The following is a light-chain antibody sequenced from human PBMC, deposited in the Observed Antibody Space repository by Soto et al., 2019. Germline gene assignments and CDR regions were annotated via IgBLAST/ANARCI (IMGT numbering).Light chain of an antibody. Sequence: EVVLTQSPATLSLSPGERATLSCRASQSVGSQLAWYQQKPGQAPRLLINDASNRATGIPARFSGSGSGTDFTLTISSLEPEDFAVDYCQQRSSWPLTFGGGTKVEIK. CDR3: QQRSSWPLT. V-gene: IGKV3-11*01. J-gene: IGKJ4*01. CDR2: DAS. CDR1: QSVGSQ.